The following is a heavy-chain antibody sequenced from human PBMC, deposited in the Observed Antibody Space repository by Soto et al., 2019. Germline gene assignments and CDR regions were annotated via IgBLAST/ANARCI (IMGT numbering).Heavy chain of an antibody. CDR3: CARGXXXXFDP. V-gene: IGHV4-31*03. CDR2: IYYSGST. Sequence: QVQLQESGPGLVKPSQTLSLTCTVSGGSISSGGYYXXWIRXHPGKGLEWIGYIYYSGSTYYNPSLKSRVTXXXXXXXXXXXXXXXXXXXXXXXXXXCARGXXXXFDPWGQGTLVTVSS. J-gene: IGHJ5*02. CDR1: GGSISSGGYY.